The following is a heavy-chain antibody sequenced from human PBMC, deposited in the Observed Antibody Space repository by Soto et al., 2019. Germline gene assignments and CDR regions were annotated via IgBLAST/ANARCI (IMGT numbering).Heavy chain of an antibody. V-gene: IGHV3-30*03. CDR3: VRDSYCSSTSCYDGY. CDR1: GSTFSDYG. D-gene: IGHD2-2*01. Sequence: QVQLVESGGGVVQPGRSLRLSCAASGSTFSDYGMHWVRQAPGKGLEWVAVVSYDGSEIYYAESVKGRFTISRDNSKNTLYLQMSSLRREDTAVYYCVRDSYCSSTSCYDGYGGQGTLVTVSS. CDR2: VSYDGSEI. J-gene: IGHJ4*02.